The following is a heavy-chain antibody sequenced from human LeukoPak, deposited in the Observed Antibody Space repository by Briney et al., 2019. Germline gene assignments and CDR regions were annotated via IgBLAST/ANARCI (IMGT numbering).Heavy chain of an antibody. CDR3: ARDRNSGSSLDI. CDR2: IYPYSGDT. V-gene: IGHV1-2*02. D-gene: IGHD6-6*01. CDR1: GYTFTGYY. Sequence: ASVKVSCKSSGYTFTGYYIHWVRQAPGQGLEWMGWIYPYSGDTNYAQNFQGRVTMTRDTSISTAYMELSSLKSDDTAVYYCARDRNSGSSLDIWGQGTMLTVSS. J-gene: IGHJ3*02.